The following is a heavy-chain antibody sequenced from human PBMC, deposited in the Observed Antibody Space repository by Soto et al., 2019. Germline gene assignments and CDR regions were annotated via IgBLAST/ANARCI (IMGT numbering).Heavy chain of an antibody. Sequence: GGSLRLSCTASGFTFGDNCMSWFRQAQGKGLEWVGLIKKKGSGGTTEYAASVKGRFTISRDDSKSIAYLEMNSLKTEDTAVYYCTRDYGTNPKDWFDPWGQGTLVTVSS. D-gene: IGHD2-8*01. CDR1: GFTFGDNC. CDR2: IKKKGSGGTT. CDR3: TRDYGTNPKDWFDP. V-gene: IGHV3-49*03. J-gene: IGHJ5*02.